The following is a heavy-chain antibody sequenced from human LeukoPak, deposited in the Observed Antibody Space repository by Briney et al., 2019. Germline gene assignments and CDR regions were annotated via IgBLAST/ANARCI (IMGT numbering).Heavy chain of an antibody. CDR2: IYPGGDI. CDR3: ARVAVAVYFDY. J-gene: IGHJ4*02. Sequence: HTGGSLRLSCAASEVTVTSNYMSWVRQAPGKGLQWVSVIYPGGDIYYADSVKGRFIISRDNSKNTLYLQMNSLRAEDTAVYYCARVAVAVYFDYWGQGTLVTVSS. D-gene: IGHD6-19*01. CDR1: EVTVTSNY. V-gene: IGHV3-53*01.